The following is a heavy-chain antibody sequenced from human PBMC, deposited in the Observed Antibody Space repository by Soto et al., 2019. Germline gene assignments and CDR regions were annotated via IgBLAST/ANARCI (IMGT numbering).Heavy chain of an antibody. CDR2: ISWTSDRK. D-gene: IGHD4-17*01. CDR3: TRAYGDYAWFDP. V-gene: IGHV3-9*01. Sequence: EVQLVESGGGLVQPGRSLRLSCAASGFTFDDYAMHWVRQAPGKGLEWVSGISWTSDRKGYADSVKGRFTISRDNAKNSLYLQMNSLRAYDTALYYCTRAYGDYAWFDPWSQGTLVTVSS. J-gene: IGHJ5*02. CDR1: GFTFDDYA.